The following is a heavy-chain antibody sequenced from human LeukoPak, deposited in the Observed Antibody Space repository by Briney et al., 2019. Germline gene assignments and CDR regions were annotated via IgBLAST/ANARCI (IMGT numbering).Heavy chain of an antibody. CDR3: ARGKRDSGSYLRLYYFDY. CDR2: INRSGST. Sequence: SETLSLTCAVYGGSFSDYYWSWIRQPPGKGLEWIGEINRSGSTNYNPPLKSRVTISVDTSKNQFSLKLSSVTAADTAVYYCARGKRDSGSYLRLYYFDYWGQGTLVTVSS. D-gene: IGHD1-26*01. CDR1: GGSFSDYY. J-gene: IGHJ4*02. V-gene: IGHV4-34*01.